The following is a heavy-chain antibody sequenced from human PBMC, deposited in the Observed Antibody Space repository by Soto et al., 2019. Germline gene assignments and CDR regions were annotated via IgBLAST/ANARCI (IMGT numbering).Heavy chain of an antibody. CDR2: IYPGDSDT. CDR3: ARLKDCSSTSCYGGNYYYGMDV. J-gene: IGHJ6*02. Sequence: GESLKISCKGSGYSFTSYWIGWVRQMPGKGLEWMGIIYPGDSDTRYSPSFQGQVTISADKSISTAYLQWSSLKASDTAMYYCARLKDCSSTSCYGGNYYYGMDVWGQGTTVTVSS. D-gene: IGHD2-2*01. V-gene: IGHV5-51*01. CDR1: GYSFTSYW.